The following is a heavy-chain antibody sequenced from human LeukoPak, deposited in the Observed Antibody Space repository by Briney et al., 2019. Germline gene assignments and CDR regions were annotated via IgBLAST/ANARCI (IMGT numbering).Heavy chain of an antibody. Sequence: GGSLRLSCAASGFTFSGSAMHWVRQASVKGLEWVGRIRSKANSYATAYAASVKGRFTISRDDSKNTAYLQMNSLKTEDTAVYYCTSRGYYDSSGNDYWGQGTLVTVSS. CDR2: IRSKANSYAT. CDR3: TSRGYYDSSGNDY. J-gene: IGHJ4*02. CDR1: GFTFSGSA. V-gene: IGHV3-73*01. D-gene: IGHD3-22*01.